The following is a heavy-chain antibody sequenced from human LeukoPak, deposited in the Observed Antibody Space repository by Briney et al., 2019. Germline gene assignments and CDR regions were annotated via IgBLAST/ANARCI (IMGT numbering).Heavy chain of an antibody. Sequence: GGSLRLSCAASRFTFSNYAMSWVRQAPGKGLEWVSAIGGNGGSTYYAGSVKGRFTISRDNSKNTLYLQMNSLRAEDTAVYYCAKDAGYYGSGSQGASDIWGQGTMVTVSS. D-gene: IGHD3-10*01. CDR3: AKDAGYYGSGSQGASDI. J-gene: IGHJ3*02. CDR2: IGGNGGST. CDR1: RFTFSNYA. V-gene: IGHV3-23*01.